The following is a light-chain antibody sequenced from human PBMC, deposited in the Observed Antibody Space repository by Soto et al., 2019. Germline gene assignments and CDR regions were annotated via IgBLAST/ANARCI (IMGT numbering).Light chain of an antibody. CDR3: QQHSHWPPWT. CDR1: QHVRTF. J-gene: IGKJ1*01. V-gene: IGKV3-11*01. CDR2: GAS. Sequence: EVVLTQSPATLSLSPGERATLSCRASQHVRTFLDWYQQKPGQAPRLLIYGASNRATGIPARFSGSGSGTDFTLTISTLEPEDFALYYCQQHSHWPPWTFGQGTRVEIQ.